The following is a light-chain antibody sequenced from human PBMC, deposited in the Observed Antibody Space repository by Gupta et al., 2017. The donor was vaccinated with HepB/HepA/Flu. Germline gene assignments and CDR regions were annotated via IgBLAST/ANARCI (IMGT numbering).Light chain of an antibody. CDR2: DVS. J-gene: IGLJ3*02. Sequence: QSAPTQPRSVSGSPGQSVTISCTGTSSDVGAYNSVSWYQHHPAKAPKLIIYDVSKWPSGVPDRFSGSKFGNTASLTISGLQDEDEADYYCFSDTSSDTWVFGGGTKLTVL. CDR1: SSDVGAYNS. CDR3: FSDTSSDTWV. V-gene: IGLV2-11*01.